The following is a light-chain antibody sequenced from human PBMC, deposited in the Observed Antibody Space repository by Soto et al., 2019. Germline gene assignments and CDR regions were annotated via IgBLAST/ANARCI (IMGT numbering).Light chain of an antibody. J-gene: IGLJ1*01. Sequence: ALTQPASVSGSPGQSITISCTGTSGDVGGYNYVSWYQHHPGKAPKLIIYDVSNRPSGVSIRFSGSKSDNTASLTISGLQPEDEADYHCSSYTTSNTRQIVFGTGTKVTVL. CDR3: SSYTTSNTRQIV. CDR2: DVS. V-gene: IGLV2-14*03. CDR1: SGDVGGYNY.